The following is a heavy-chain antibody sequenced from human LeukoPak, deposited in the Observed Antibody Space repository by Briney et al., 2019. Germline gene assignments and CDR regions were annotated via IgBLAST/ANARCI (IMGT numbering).Heavy chain of an antibody. CDR1: GFTFTNYW. CDR2: INHSGST. V-gene: IGHV4-34*01. J-gene: IGHJ4*02. D-gene: IGHD2-15*01. Sequence: TGGSLRLSCAASGFTFTNYWMHWVRQAPGKGLEWIGEINHSGSTNYNPSLKSRVTISVDTSKNQFSLKLSSVTAADTAVYYCARGLRGSRFDYWGQGTLVTVSS. CDR3: ARGLRGSRFDY.